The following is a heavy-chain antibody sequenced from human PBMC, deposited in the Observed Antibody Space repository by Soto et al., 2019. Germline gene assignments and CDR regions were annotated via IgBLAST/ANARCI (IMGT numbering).Heavy chain of an antibody. CDR2: INHSGST. J-gene: IGHJ5*02. V-gene: IGHV4-34*01. Sequence: SETLSLTCAVYGGSFSGYYWSWIRQPPGKGLEWIGEINHSGSTNYNPSLKSRVTISVDTSTSPFSLKLSSVTAADTAVYYCAEYRGIAGTCPDQFDPWGQGTLVTVSS. CDR3: AEYRGIAGTCPDQFDP. CDR1: GGSFSGYY. D-gene: IGHD2-15*01.